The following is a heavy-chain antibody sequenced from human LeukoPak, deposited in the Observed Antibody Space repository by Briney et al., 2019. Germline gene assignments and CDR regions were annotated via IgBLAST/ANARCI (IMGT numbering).Heavy chain of an antibody. V-gene: IGHV4-30-2*01. CDR2: IYQSGST. D-gene: IGHD3-9*01. CDR1: GGSISSGGYS. Sequence: SQTLSLTCAVSGGSISSGGYSWSWIRQPPGKGLEWIGYIYQSGSTYYNPSLKSRVTISIDRSKNQFSLKLSSVTAADTAVYYCARGPPDYDILTGYYNGGFDYWSQGTLVTVSS. J-gene: IGHJ4*02. CDR3: ARGPPDYDILTGYYNGGFDY.